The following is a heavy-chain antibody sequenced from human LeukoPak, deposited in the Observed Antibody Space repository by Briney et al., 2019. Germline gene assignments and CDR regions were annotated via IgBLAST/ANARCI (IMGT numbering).Heavy chain of an antibody. Sequence: SETLSLTCTVSGGSISSYYWNWIRQPPGKGLEWIGYIYYSGSTNYNPSLKSRVTILVDTSKNQFSLRLSSVTAADTAVYYCARCIVGATGYGFDIWGQGTMVTVSS. J-gene: IGHJ3*02. D-gene: IGHD1-26*01. CDR1: GGSISSYY. CDR2: IYYSGST. CDR3: ARCIVGATGYGFDI. V-gene: IGHV4-59*08.